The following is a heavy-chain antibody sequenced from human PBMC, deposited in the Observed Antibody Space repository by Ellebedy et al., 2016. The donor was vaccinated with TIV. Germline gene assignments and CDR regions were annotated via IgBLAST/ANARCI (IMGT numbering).Heavy chain of an antibody. CDR2: IKSKTDGGTT. J-gene: IGHJ3*01. V-gene: IGHV3-15*01. Sequence: GGSLRLXCAASGFTFTSAWMSWVRQAPGKGLEWVGRIKSKTDGGTTAYAFFVKGRFSISRDDTKNMMYLQMNSLESEDTAVYYCSTGPYFKGFEAFDVWGQGTMVTVSS. CDR3: STGPYFKGFEAFDV. CDR1: GFTFTSAW. D-gene: IGHD3-10*01.